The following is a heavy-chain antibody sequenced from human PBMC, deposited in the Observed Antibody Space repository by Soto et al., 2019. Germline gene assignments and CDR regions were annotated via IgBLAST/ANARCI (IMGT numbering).Heavy chain of an antibody. CDR2: IYHSGST. D-gene: IGHD3-16*01. CDR1: SSYG. V-gene: IGHV4-4*02. Sequence: SSYGMNWVRQPPGKGLEWIGEIYHSGSTNYNPSLKSRVTISVDKSKNQFSLKLSSVTAADTAVYYCASGGGRYYGMDVWGQGTTVTVSS. J-gene: IGHJ6*02. CDR3: ASGGGRYYGMDV.